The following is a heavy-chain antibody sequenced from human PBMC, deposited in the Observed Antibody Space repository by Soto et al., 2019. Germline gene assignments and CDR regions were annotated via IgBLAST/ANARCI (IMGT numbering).Heavy chain of an antibody. CDR1: GGSFSGYY. CDR3: ARGKRITMVRGVIPRRVFDY. D-gene: IGHD3-10*01. V-gene: IGHV4-34*01. CDR2: INHSGST. Sequence: SETLSLTCAVYGGSFSGYYGSWIRQPPGKGLEWIGEINHSGSTNYNPSLKSRVTISVDTSKNQFSLKLSSVTAADTAVYYCARGKRITMVRGVIPRRVFDYWGQGTLVTVSS. J-gene: IGHJ4*02.